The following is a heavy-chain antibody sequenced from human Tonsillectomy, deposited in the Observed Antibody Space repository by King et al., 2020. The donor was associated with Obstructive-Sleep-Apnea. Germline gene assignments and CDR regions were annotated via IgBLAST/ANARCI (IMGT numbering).Heavy chain of an antibody. J-gene: IGHJ4*02. CDR3: ARQGAVDTAMVSPIDY. V-gene: IGHV5-51*01. Sequence: VQLVQSGAEVKKPGESLKIFCMGSGYSFTSYWIGWVRQMPWKGLEWMGIIYPGDSDTRYSPSFQAQVTISAYKSISTAYRQWSSLKASDTAMYYCARQGAVDTAMVSPIDYWRQGTLVTVSS. CDR1: GYSFTSYW. CDR2: IYPGDSDT. D-gene: IGHD5-18*01.